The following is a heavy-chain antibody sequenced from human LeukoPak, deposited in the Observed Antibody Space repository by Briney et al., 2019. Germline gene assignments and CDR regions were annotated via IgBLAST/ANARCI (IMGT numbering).Heavy chain of an antibody. CDR3: ARVRSGYSYGYAHYYYYYMDV. Sequence: PGGSLRLSCAASGFTFSSYWMSWVRQAPGKGLEWVAKIKQDGSEKYYVDSVKGRFTISRDNAKNSLYLQMNSLRAEDTAVYYCARVRSGYSYGYAHYYYYYMDVWGKGTTVTVSS. J-gene: IGHJ6*03. D-gene: IGHD5-18*01. CDR1: GFTFSSYW. V-gene: IGHV3-7*01. CDR2: IKQDGSEK.